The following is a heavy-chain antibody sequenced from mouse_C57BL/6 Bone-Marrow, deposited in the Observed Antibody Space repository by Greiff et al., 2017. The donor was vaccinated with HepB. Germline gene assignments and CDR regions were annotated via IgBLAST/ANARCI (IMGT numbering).Heavy chain of an antibody. CDR2: IYPRSGNT. CDR3: APGLYYYDSRSAMDY. CDR1: GYTFTSYG. J-gene: IGHJ4*01. Sequence: QVQLQQSGAELARPGASVKLSCKASGYTFTSYGISWVKQRTGQGLEWIGEIYPRSGNTYYNEKLKGKATLTADKSSSTAYMELRSLTSEDSAVYFCAPGLYYYDSRSAMDYWGQGTSVTVSS. V-gene: IGHV1-81*01. D-gene: IGHD1-1*01.